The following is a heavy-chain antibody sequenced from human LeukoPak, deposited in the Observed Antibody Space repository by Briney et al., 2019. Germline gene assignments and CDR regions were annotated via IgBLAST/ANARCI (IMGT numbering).Heavy chain of an antibody. V-gene: IGHV3-11*04. CDR1: GFTFSDYY. CDR2: ISSSGSTI. D-gene: IGHD3-22*01. J-gene: IGHJ5*02. Sequence: PGGSLRLSCAASGFTFSDYYMSWIRQAPGKGLEWVSYISSSGSTIYYADSVKGRFTISRDNAKNSLYLQMNSLRAEDTAVYYCARVPLKYYYDSSGYYYRARWFDPWGQGTLVTVSS. CDR3: ARVPLKYYYDSSGYYYRARWFDP.